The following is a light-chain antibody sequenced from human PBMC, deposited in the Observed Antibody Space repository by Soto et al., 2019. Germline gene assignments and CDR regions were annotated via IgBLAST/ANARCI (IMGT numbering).Light chain of an antibody. J-gene: IGKJ4*01. V-gene: IGKV1-5*01. Sequence: DIQMTQSPSTLSASVGDRVIITCRASQSLGTWLAWYQQKPGTAPVLLIYDVSSLESGVPSRFSGRGSGTEFTLTISSLQPDDFATYYCQQYFSYPLTFGGGTKVEIK. CDR3: QQYFSYPLT. CDR1: QSLGTW. CDR2: DVS.